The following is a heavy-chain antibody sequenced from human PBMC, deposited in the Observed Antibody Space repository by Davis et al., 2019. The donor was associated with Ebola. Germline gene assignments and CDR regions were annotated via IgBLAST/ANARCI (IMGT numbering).Heavy chain of an antibody. CDR1: GFSFSSYS. J-gene: IGHJ4*02. V-gene: IGHV3-21*01. Sequence: GESLKISCVASGFSFSSYSMNWVRQAPGKGLEWVASISNRGSYIYYADSLEGRFTISRDNSKNTLYLQMNSLRAEDTAVYYCARVNLAVTTINYWGQGTLVTVSS. CDR2: ISNRGSYI. D-gene: IGHD4-17*01. CDR3: ARVNLAVTTINY.